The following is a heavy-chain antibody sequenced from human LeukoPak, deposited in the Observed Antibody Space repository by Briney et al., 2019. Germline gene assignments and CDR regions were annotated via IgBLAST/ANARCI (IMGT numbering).Heavy chain of an antibody. V-gene: IGHV1-18*04. J-gene: IGHJ4*02. D-gene: IGHD2-21*02. Sequence: ASVKVSCKPSGYPFSASGVTWIRQAPGQGLEWMGWIDPNDGDTTYAQTFQGRVIMTSDAFTRTVYMELRSLRSDDTAVYYCARGGGDNNLLDFWGQGTPVTVSS. CDR3: ARGGGDNNLLDF. CDR2: IDPNDGDT. CDR1: GYPFSASG.